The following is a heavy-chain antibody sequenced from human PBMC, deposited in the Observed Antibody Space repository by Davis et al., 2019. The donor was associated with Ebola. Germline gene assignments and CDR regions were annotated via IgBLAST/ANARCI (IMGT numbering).Heavy chain of an antibody. CDR1: VDSLRGYY. V-gene: IGHV4-34*01. Sequence: PSETLSLTCAVYVDSLRGYYWNWIRQPPGKGLEWIGEINYSESTNYNPSLKGRITISVDTSKNQFSLKMRSVSAADTAVYYCARVRAVAGNFDLWGRGTLVTVSS. J-gene: IGHJ2*01. D-gene: IGHD6-19*01. CDR2: INYSEST. CDR3: ARVRAVAGNFDL.